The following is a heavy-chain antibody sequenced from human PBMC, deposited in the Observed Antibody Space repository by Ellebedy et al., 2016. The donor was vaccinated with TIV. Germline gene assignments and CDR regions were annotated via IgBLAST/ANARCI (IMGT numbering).Heavy chain of an antibody. CDR3: AKGPRADRIAVAGDLFDD. CDR1: RFSFSNYG. J-gene: IGHJ4*02. Sequence: GESLKISCAASRFSFSNYGLTWVRQAPGMGLEWVSGISGSGISTYYADSVKGRFTVSRDNSKNILYLQMNSLRATDTAVYYCAKGPRADRIAVAGDLFDDWGQGTLVIVSS. D-gene: IGHD6-19*01. V-gene: IGHV3-23*01. CDR2: ISGSGIST.